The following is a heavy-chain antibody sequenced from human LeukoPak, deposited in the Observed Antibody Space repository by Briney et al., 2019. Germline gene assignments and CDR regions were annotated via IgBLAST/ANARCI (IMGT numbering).Heavy chain of an antibody. CDR2: IYYSGST. CDR3: ARAGSWVNYFDY. CDR1: GVSISSYY. J-gene: IGHJ4*02. Sequence: SETLSLTCTVSGVSISSYYWSWIRQPPGKGLEWIGYIYYSGSTNYNPSLKSRVTISVDTSKNQLSLQLSSVTAADTAVYYCARAGSWVNYFDYWGQGTLVTVSS. D-gene: IGHD6-13*01. V-gene: IGHV4-59*01.